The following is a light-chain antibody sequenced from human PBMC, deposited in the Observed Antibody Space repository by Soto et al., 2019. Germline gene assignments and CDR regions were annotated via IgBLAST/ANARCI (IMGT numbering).Light chain of an antibody. CDR1: QSVSSK. CDR3: QQLSSYPIT. CDR2: GAS. Sequence: IVMTPSPATLSVSPGATATLSCRATQSVSSKLAWYQQKPGQAPRLLIYGASTRATGIPARFSGSGSGTEFTLTISSLQPEDFATYYCQQLSSYPITFGQGTRLEIK. V-gene: IGKV3-15*01. J-gene: IGKJ5*01.